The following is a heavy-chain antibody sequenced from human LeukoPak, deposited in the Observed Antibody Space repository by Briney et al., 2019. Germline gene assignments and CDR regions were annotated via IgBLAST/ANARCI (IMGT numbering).Heavy chain of an antibody. Sequence: GGSLRLSCAASGFTFSTYWMSWVRQAPGKGLEWVANIKEDGSEKYYGDSVKGRFTISRDNANNSLYQQMNSLRAEDTAVYFCATWDVYGAFVAFEYWGEGTLVTVSS. V-gene: IGHV3-7*01. CDR2: IKEDGSEK. J-gene: IGHJ4*02. D-gene: IGHD4-17*01. CDR1: GFTFSTYW. CDR3: ATWDVYGAFVAFEY.